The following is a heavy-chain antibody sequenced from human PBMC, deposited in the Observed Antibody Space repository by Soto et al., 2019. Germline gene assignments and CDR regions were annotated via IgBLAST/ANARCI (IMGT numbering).Heavy chain of an antibody. CDR3: ARDGGTDYYGMDV. V-gene: IGHV3-48*03. CDR2: ITSGGTTI. CDR1: GFDFSIYE. Sequence: PGGSLRLSCAASGFDFSIYEMDWVRQAPGMGLEWISYITSGGTTIFYADSVKGRFTISRDNAKNSLFLQMNSLRAEDTAVYYCARDGGTDYYGMDVWGRGTTVTVSS. J-gene: IGHJ6*02. D-gene: IGHD3-16*01.